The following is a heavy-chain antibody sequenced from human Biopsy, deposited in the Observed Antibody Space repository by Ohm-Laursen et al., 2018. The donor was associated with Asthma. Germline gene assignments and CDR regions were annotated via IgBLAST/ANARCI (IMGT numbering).Heavy chain of an antibody. Sequence: SLRLSCTASGFVFSQSGMHWVRQAPGKGLEWLAWISHQGPYTAYADSVKGRFTISRDNSKNTLFLQMGGLRAEDAAVYYCARGRLVWGDYYDVDVWGHGTTVTVSS. CDR2: ISHQGPYT. CDR3: ARGRLVWGDYYDVDV. D-gene: IGHD3-10*01. CDR1: GFVFSQSG. V-gene: IGHV3-30*03. J-gene: IGHJ6*02.